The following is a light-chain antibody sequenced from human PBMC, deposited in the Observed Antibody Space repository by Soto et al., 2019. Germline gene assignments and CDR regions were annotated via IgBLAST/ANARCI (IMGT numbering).Light chain of an antibody. J-gene: IGLJ2*01. CDR1: SSDVGGYNY. CDR2: DVS. V-gene: IGLV2-14*01. CDR3: SSYTSSSTRVV. Sequence: QSALTQPASVSGSPGQSITISCTGTSSDVGGYNYVSCYQQHPGKAPKLMIYDVSNWPSGVSDRFSGSKSGNTATLTIYGLQTEDEADYYCSSYTSSSTRVVFGGGTKMTVL.